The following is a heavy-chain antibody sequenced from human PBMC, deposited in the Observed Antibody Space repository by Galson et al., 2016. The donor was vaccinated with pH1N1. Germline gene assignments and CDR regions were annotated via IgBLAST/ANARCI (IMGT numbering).Heavy chain of an antibody. Sequence: SVKVSCKASGYTFTRYYMHWVRQAPGQGLEWVGIIYPRDGGAVYAQRLQGRVTLTRDTSTSTVYMELTSLRPDDTAVYYCAAPHSPRYDFDFRGRGTMVTVSS. D-gene: IGHD1-26*01. J-gene: IGHJ3*01. CDR2: IYPRDGGA. CDR3: AAPHSPRYDFDF. CDR1: GYTFTRYY. V-gene: IGHV1-46*03.